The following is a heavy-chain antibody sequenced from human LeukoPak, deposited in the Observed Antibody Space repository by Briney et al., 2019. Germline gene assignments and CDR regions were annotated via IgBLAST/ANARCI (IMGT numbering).Heavy chain of an antibody. J-gene: IGHJ6*02. V-gene: IGHV4-59*01. CDR2: IYYSGST. Sequence: SETLSLTCTVSGGSISGYYWTWIRQPPGKGLEWIGYIYYSGSTTYNPSLKSRVIISVDTSKNQFSLKLSSVTAADTAVYYCARVSKLELLLDYYGMDVWGQGTTVTVSS. CDR1: GGSISGYY. D-gene: IGHD4-11*01. CDR3: ARVSKLELLLDYYGMDV.